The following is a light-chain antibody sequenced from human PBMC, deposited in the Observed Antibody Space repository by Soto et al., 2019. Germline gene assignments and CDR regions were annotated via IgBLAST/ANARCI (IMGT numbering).Light chain of an antibody. V-gene: IGKV3-20*01. CDR2: GAS. Sequence: EIVLTQSPGTLSLSPGERATLSCRASQSVSSSYLAWYQQKPGQAPRLLIYGASSRATGIPDRFSGSGSGTDFPLTISRLDAEVFAVYYCQQYGSLGTFGPGTKVDIK. CDR1: QSVSSSY. CDR3: QQYGSLGT. J-gene: IGKJ3*01.